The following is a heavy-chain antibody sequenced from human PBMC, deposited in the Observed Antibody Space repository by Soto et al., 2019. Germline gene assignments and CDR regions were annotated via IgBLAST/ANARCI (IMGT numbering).Heavy chain of an antibody. J-gene: IGHJ6*02. D-gene: IGHD6-6*01. Sequence: ASVQVSCKASGYTFTSYDINWVRQATGQGLEWMGWMNPNSGNTGYAQKFQGRVTMTRNTSISTAYMELSSLRSEDTAVYYCARVPLSSSPYYYYGMDVWGQGTTVTVSS. V-gene: IGHV1-8*01. CDR3: ARVPLSSSPYYYYGMDV. CDR1: GYTFTSYD. CDR2: MNPNSGNT.